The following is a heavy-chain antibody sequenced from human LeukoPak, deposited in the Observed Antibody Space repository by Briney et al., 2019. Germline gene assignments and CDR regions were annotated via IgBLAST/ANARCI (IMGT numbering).Heavy chain of an antibody. CDR3: ARAYSNGDYFDY. CDR2: INHSGST. J-gene: IGHJ4*02. CDR1: GGSFSGYY. D-gene: IGHD5-12*01. V-gene: IGHV4-34*01. Sequence: SETLSLTCAVYGGSFSGYYWSWIRQPPGKGLEWIGEINHSGSTNYNPSLKSRVTISVDTSKYQFSLKLSSVTAADTAVYYCARAYSNGDYFDYWGQGTLVTVSS.